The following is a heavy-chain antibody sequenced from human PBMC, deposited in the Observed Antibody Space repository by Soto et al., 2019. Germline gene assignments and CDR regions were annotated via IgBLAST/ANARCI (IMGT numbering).Heavy chain of an antibody. J-gene: IGHJ5*02. Sequence: GASVKVSCKASGYTFTGYYMHWVRQAPGQGLEWMGWINPNSGGTNYAQKFQGWVTMTRDTSISTAYMELSRLRSDDTAVYYCARARIKYRMDRHNWFDPWGQGTLGTVSS. V-gene: IGHV1-2*04. CDR2: INPNSGGT. D-gene: IGHD2-2*03. CDR3: ARARIKYRMDRHNWFDP. CDR1: GYTFTGYY.